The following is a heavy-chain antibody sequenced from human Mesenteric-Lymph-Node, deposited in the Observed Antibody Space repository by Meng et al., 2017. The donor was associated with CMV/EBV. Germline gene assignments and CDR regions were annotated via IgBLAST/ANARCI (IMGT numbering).Heavy chain of an antibody. CDR2: IYPGDSDT. CDR3: ARHGWSDFDY. CDR1: GYSFTSYW. Sequence: GGSLRLSCKGSGYSFTSYWSGWVRQMPGKGLGWMGIIYPGDSDTRYSPSFQGQDTISADKSISTAYLQWSSLKASDTAMYYCARHGWSDFDYWGQGTLVTVSS. D-gene: IGHD2-15*01. J-gene: IGHJ4*02. V-gene: IGHV5-51*01.